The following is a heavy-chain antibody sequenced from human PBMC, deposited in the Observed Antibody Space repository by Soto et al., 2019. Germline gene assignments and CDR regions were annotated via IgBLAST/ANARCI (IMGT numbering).Heavy chain of an antibody. CDR1: GYTFSSYG. CDR3: ARGTYYYDGSAIYVMDV. CDR2: ISVYNGHT. Sequence: QVQLVQSGAEVKKPGASVRVSCKASGYTFSSYGINWVRQAPGQGLEWMGWISVYNGHTNYAQKLQSRVTMTTXXSXSXXYMELTSLRSDDTAVYYCARGTYYYDGSAIYVMDVWGQGTTVTVSS. V-gene: IGHV1-18*01. J-gene: IGHJ6*02. D-gene: IGHD3-22*01.